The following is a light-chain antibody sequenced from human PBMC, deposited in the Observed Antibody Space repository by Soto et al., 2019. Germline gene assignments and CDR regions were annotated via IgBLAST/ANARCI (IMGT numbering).Light chain of an antibody. Sequence: AIRMTQSPSSLSASTGDRVTITCRASQGISSYLAWYQQKPGKAPKLLIYAASTLQSGVPSRFSGSGSGTDFTLTISSLQPEDFATYYCQQSYSTPTWTFGQGTKVDNK. J-gene: IGKJ1*01. CDR3: QQSYSTPTWT. V-gene: IGKV1-8*01. CDR1: QGISSY. CDR2: AAS.